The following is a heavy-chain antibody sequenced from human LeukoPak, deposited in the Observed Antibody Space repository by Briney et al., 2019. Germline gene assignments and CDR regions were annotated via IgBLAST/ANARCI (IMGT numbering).Heavy chain of an antibody. Sequence: GSLRLSCAASGFTVSRNYMSWVRQAPGEGLEWVSVIYSGGSTYYADSVKGRFTISRDNSKNTLYLQMNSLRAEDTAVYYCTRGSYGDYEYWGQGTLVTVSS. CDR2: IYSGGST. CDR1: GFTVSRNY. D-gene: IGHD4-17*01. J-gene: IGHJ4*02. CDR3: TRGSYGDYEY. V-gene: IGHV3-66*01.